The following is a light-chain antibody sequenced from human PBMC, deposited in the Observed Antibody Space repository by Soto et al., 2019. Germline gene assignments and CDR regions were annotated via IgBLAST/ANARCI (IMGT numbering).Light chain of an antibody. CDR2: DVS. CDR3: SSYTSSSTSVV. Sequence: QSVLTQPASVSGSPGQSITISCTGTSSDVGGYNYVSWYQQHPGKAPKLMIYDVSNRPSGVSNRFSGSKSGNKASLTISGLQAEEEDDYYCSSYTSSSTSVVFGGGNKLTVL. J-gene: IGLJ2*01. CDR1: SSDVGGYNY. V-gene: IGLV2-14*01.